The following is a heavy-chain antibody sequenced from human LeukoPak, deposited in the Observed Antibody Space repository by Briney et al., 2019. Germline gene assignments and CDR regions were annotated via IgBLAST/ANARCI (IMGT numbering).Heavy chain of an antibody. CDR2: ISSSSSYI. CDR3: ASLHYGGTDY. V-gene: IGHV3-21*01. CDR1: GFTFSSYS. Sequence: PGGSLRLSCAASGFTFSSYSMNWVRQAPGKGLEWVTSISSSSSYIYYADSVKGRFTISRDNAKNSLYLQMNSLRAEDTAVYYCASLHYGGTDYWGQGTLVTVSS. D-gene: IGHD4-23*01. J-gene: IGHJ4*02.